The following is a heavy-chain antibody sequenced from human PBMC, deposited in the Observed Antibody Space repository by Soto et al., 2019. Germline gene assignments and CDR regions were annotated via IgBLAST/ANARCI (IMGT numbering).Heavy chain of an antibody. CDR2: TYYRSNWRH. D-gene: IGHD6-19*01. V-gene: IGHV6-1*01. CDR3: DRGVAGSGFDL. CDR1: GDSVSSNTAA. Sequence: QTLSLTCAISGDSVSSNTAAWNWIRSSPSRGLEWLGRTYYRSNWRHDYAVSVKSRINVNPDTSKNHFSLQLNSVTPDDTAVYYCDRGVAGSGFDLWGQGTLVTVSS. J-gene: IGHJ4*02.